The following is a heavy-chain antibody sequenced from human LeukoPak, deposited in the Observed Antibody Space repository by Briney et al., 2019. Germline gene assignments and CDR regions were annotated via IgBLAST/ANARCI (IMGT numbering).Heavy chain of an antibody. V-gene: IGHV4-59*08. CDR3: ARAYSSSWYFNWFDP. CDR2: IYYSGST. Sequence: PSETLSLTCTVSGGSISSYYWSWIRQPPGKGLEWIGYIYYSGSTNYNPSLKSRVTISVDTSKNQFSLKLSSVTPADTAVYYCARAYSSSWYFNWFDPWGQGTLVTVSS. D-gene: IGHD6-13*01. CDR1: GGSISSYY. J-gene: IGHJ5*02.